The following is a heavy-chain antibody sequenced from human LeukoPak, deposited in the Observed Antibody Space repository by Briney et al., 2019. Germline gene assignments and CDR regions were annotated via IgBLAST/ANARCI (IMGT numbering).Heavy chain of an antibody. CDR1: GFTFSSYA. V-gene: IGHV3-30-3*01. J-gene: IGHJ3*02. CDR2: ISYDGSNK. D-gene: IGHD2-15*01. Sequence: GGSLRLSCAASGFTFSSYAMHWVRQAPGKGLEWVAVISYDGSNKYYADSVKGRSTISRDNSKNTLYLQMNSLRAEDTAVYYCAREGGGPVDALDIWGQGTMVTVSS. CDR3: AREGGGPVDALDI.